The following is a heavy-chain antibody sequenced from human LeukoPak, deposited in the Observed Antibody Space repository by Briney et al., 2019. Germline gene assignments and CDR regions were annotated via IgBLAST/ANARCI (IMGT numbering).Heavy chain of an antibody. J-gene: IGHJ4*02. CDR1: GFTVSSNY. CDR3: AKGIDYGNFQPLDS. D-gene: IGHD3-9*01. V-gene: IGHV3-53*01. CDR2: IYSGGST. Sequence: GGSLRLSCAASGFTVSSNYMSWVRQAPGKGLEWVSVIYSGGSTYYADSVKGRFTISRDKSKNTLYLQMSSLTVADTAVYYCAKGIDYGNFQPLDSWGQGILVTVSS.